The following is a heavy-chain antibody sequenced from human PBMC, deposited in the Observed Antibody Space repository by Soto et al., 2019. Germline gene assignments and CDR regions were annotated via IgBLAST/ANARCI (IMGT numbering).Heavy chain of an antibody. V-gene: IGHV1-46*01. J-gene: IGHJ6*01. CDR2: INPSGGST. CDR1: GDTFTSYY. CDR3: ARDDIWRDIVVVPAAPHYYYGMDV. Sequence: ASVKVSCKASGDTFTSYYMHWVRQAPGQGLEWMGIINPSGGSTSYAQKFQGRVTMTRDTSTSTVYMELSSLRSEDTAVYYCARDDIWRDIVVVPAAPHYYYGMDVWGQGTTVPVSS. D-gene: IGHD2-2*01.